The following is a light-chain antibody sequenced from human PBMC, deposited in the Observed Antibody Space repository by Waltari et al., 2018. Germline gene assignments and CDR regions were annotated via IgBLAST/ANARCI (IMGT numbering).Light chain of an antibody. CDR2: QDS. CDR3: QSADTTDYVL. CDR1: ALSQQL. J-gene: IGLJ2*01. V-gene: IGLV3-25*03. Sequence: SSGLTPPPSMSVSPGLTARIPLSGAALSQQLFHWYQQKPGQAPVMVIFQDSERPSEIPERFSGSTSGTTGTLTISGVQAEDEADYYCQSADTTDYVLFGGGTSLTVL.